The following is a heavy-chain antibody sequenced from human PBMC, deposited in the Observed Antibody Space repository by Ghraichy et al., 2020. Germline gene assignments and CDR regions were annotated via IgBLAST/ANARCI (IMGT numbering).Heavy chain of an antibody. CDR3: TKEIEITFGRAIVMPDL. V-gene: IGHV3-23*01. CDR1: GFTFSGYA. CDR2: ISGSGGSA. Sequence: GGSLRLSCAASGFTFSGYAMSWVRQAPGKGLEWVSGISGSGGSAFYADSVKGRFTISRDNSKNTLYLQMNSVRADDTAVYYCTKEIEITFGRAIVMPDLWGQVTLVTVSS. D-gene: IGHD3-16*02. J-gene: IGHJ5*02.